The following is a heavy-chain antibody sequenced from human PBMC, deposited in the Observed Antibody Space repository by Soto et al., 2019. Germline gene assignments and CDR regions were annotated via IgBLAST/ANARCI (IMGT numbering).Heavy chain of an antibody. D-gene: IGHD1-26*01. V-gene: IGHV3-23*01. J-gene: IGHJ5*02. CDR1: GFTFSSYA. CDR2: IIGSGGST. CDR3: AKLRGAAPRDWFDP. Sequence: EVQLLESGGGLVQPGGSLRLSCAASGFTFSSYAMSWVRQAPGKGLEWVSGIIGSGGSTYYADSVKGRFTISRDNSKNTLYLQINTLRAEDSALYYCAKLRGAAPRDWFDPWGQGTLVTVSS.